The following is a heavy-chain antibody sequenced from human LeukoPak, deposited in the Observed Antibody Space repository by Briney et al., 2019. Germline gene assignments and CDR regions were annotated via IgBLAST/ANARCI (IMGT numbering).Heavy chain of an antibody. CDR3: AKGYSSSWDYYFDY. D-gene: IGHD6-13*01. J-gene: IGHJ4*02. V-gene: IGHV3-23*01. Sequence: PGGSLRLSCAASGFDFTSAWMSWVRQAPGKGLEWVSAISGSGGSTYYADSVKGRFTISRDNSKNTLYLQMNSLRAEDTAVYYCAKGYSSSWDYYFDYWGQGTLVTVSS. CDR2: ISGSGGST. CDR1: GFDFTSAW.